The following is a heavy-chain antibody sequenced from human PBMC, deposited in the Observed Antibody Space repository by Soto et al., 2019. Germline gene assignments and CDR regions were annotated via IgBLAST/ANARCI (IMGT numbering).Heavy chain of an antibody. CDR1: GFTLRDYY. Sequence: QVQLVESGGGLVKPGGSLRLSCAASGFTLRDYYMSSIRQAPGKGLEWVSYISSSGETIYYADSVKGRFTISRDSAKNSLSLQMNSLRAEDTAVYYCARDSWVFGVDYWGQGSLVTVSS. CDR3: ARDSWVFGVDY. D-gene: IGHD3-3*01. J-gene: IGHJ4*02. V-gene: IGHV3-11*01. CDR2: ISSSGETI.